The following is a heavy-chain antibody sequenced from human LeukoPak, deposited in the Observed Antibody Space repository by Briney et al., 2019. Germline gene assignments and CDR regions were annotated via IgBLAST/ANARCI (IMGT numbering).Heavy chain of an antibody. CDR1: GFTFSSYS. J-gene: IGHJ4*02. CDR2: ISSSSSYI. V-gene: IGHV3-21*01. D-gene: IGHD1-14*01. Sequence: GGSLRLSCAASGFTFSSYSMNWVSQAPGKGLEWVSSISSSSSYIYYADSVKGRFTISRDNAKNSLYLQINSLRAEDTAVYYCAVPELSFDYWGQGTLVTVSS. CDR3: AVPELSFDY.